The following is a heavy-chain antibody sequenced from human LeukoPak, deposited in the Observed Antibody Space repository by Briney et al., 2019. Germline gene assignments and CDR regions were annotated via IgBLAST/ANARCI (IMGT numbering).Heavy chain of an antibody. CDR1: GGSFSGYY. V-gene: IGHV4-34*01. J-gene: IGHJ4*02. CDR3: ARGPTPHY. Sequence: SETLSLTCAVYGGSFSGYYWSWIRQPPGKGLEWIGEINHSGSTNYNPSLKSRVTISVDTSKNQFSLKLSSVTAADTAVYYCARGPTPHYWGQGTLVTVSS. CDR2: INHSGST.